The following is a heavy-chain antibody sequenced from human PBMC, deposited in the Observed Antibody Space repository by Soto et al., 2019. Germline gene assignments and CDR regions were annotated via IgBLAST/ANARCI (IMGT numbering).Heavy chain of an antibody. CDR1: GFTFSSYG. CDR2: IWYDGSNK. J-gene: IGHJ4*02. D-gene: IGHD6-19*01. Sequence: GGSLRLSCAASGFTFSSYGMHWVRQAPGKGLEWVAVIWYDGSNKYYADSVKGRFTISRDNSKNTLYLQMNSLRAEDTAVYYCARELLSSGWSPSFVYWGQGTLVTVSS. CDR3: ARELLSSGWSPSFVY. V-gene: IGHV3-33*01.